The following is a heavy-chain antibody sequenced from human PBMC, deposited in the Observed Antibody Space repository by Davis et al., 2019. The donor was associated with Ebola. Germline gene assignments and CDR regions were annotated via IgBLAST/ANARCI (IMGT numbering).Heavy chain of an antibody. CDR3: AKAKFSGSALIGH. Sequence: GESLKISCATSGFTFGDYTMHWVRQAPRKGLEWVSFINGDRGRIDYADSVKGRFTISGDNSKNSLYLQMNSLTTEDTALYYCAKAKFSGSALIGHWGQGTLVTVSS. J-gene: IGHJ4*02. CDR2: INGDRGRI. V-gene: IGHV3-43*02. D-gene: IGHD1-26*01. CDR1: GFTFGDYT.